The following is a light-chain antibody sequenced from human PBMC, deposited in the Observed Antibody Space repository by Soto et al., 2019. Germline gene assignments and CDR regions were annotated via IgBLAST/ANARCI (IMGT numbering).Light chain of an antibody. CDR2: DVN. V-gene: IGLV2-14*03. CDR3: NSYTSSNTWI. J-gene: IGLJ2*01. CDR1: SSDVGAYKY. Sequence: QSVPTQPASVSGSPGQSITISCTGTSSDVGAYKYVSWYQQHPGKAPKLMIYDVNDRPSGVSNRFSGSKSGNTASLTISGLQAEDEADYYCNSYTSSNTWIFGGGTKLTVL.